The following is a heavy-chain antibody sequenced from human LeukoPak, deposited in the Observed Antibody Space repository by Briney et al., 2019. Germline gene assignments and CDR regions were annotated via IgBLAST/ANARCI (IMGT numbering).Heavy chain of an antibody. Sequence: GGSLRLSCAASGFTFSSYGMHWVRQAPGKGLEWVAVIWYDGSNKYYADSVKGRFTISRDNSKNTLYPQVNSLRAEDTAVYYCARDLSYSSSSVGFDYWGQGTLVTVSS. D-gene: IGHD6-6*01. CDR1: GFTFSSYG. CDR3: ARDLSYSSSSVGFDY. J-gene: IGHJ4*02. CDR2: IWYDGSNK. V-gene: IGHV3-33*01.